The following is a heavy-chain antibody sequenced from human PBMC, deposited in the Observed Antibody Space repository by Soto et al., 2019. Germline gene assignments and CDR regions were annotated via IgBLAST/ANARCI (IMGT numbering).Heavy chain of an antibody. CDR2: IDWNNLK. CDR1: GFSLSTSTLC. Sequence: SGPTLVNPTDTLTLTCTFSGFSLSTSTLCVTWIRQPPGKALDWLALIDWNNLKFYKASLKTRLTLSKGTSRNQVVLTVTNVDPFYTGNYYCARMMRGGTFQWKHIDYWGQGDLVTLCS. D-gene: IGHD5-18*01. V-gene: IGHV2-70*01. J-gene: IGHJ4*02. CDR3: ARMMRGGTFQWKHIDY.